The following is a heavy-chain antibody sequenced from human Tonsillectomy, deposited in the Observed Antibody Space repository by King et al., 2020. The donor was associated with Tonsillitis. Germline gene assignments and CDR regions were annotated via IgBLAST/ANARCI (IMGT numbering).Heavy chain of an antibody. V-gene: IGHV4-39*07. Sequence: QLQESGPGLVKPSETLSLTCTVSGGSISSSSDYWGWIRQPPGKGLEWIGSIFYSGSTYYNPSLKSRVTISADTSKNQFSMKLSSVTAADTAVYYCATPPRRAPDALSTNAGGPPFDLWGRGTLVTVSS. CDR3: ATPPRRAPDALSTNAGGPPFDL. D-gene: IGHD1-1*01. CDR1: GGSISSSSDY. CDR2: IFYSGST. J-gene: IGHJ2*01.